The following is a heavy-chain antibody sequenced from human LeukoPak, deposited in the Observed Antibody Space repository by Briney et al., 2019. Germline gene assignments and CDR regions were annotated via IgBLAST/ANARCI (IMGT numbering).Heavy chain of an antibody. CDR1: GFSISTYW. Sequence: GGSLRLSCAASGFSISTYWIHWVRQAPGKGLEWVSGISWNSGSIGYADSVKGRFTISRDNAKNSLYLQMNSLRAEDTALYYCAKDIEAGIAVDIDYWGQGTLVTVSS. J-gene: IGHJ4*02. CDR3: AKDIEAGIAVDIDY. D-gene: IGHD6-19*01. V-gene: IGHV3-9*01. CDR2: ISWNSGSI.